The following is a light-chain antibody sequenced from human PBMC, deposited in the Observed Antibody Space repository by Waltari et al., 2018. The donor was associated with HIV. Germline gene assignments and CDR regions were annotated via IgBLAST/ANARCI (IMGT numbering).Light chain of an antibody. CDR2: KDT. Sequence: SYELTQPPSVSVSPGQTASITCSGDQLEDKFVCWYQQRPGQSPVLVMYKDTRRPSGIPARFSCSNSGNTATLTITGTQSMDEAGCYCQAWDRGVVFGGGTKLTVL. V-gene: IGLV3-1*01. CDR1: QLEDKF. CDR3: QAWDRGVV. J-gene: IGLJ2*01.